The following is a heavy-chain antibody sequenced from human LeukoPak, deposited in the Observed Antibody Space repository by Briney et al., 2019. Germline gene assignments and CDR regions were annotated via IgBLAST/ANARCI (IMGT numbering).Heavy chain of an antibody. Sequence: GGSLRLSCAASGFTFNSYSMYWVRQAPGKGLKWVSSISSSSSHMFYADSVKGRFSISRDNAKNSLYLQMNSVRAEDTAVYYCVRDSGSSYGYYFLHWGQGTLVTVSS. V-gene: IGHV3-21*03. D-gene: IGHD1-26*01. CDR2: ISSSSSHM. CDR1: GFTFNSYS. J-gene: IGHJ1*01. CDR3: VRDSGSSYGYYFLH.